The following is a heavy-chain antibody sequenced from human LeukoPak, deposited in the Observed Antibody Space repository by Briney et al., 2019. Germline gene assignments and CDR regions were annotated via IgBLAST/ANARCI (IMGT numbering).Heavy chain of an antibody. CDR1: GFTFSSYG. V-gene: IGHV3-30*03. CDR2: ISYDGSNK. CDR3: ASSFYASGSYYEDY. Sequence: GRSLRLSCAASGFTFSSYGMHWVRQAPGKGLEWVAVISYDGSNKYYADSVKGRFTISRDNAKNSLYLQMNSLRAEDTAVYYCASSFYASGSYYEDYWGQGTLVTVSS. D-gene: IGHD3-10*01. J-gene: IGHJ4*02.